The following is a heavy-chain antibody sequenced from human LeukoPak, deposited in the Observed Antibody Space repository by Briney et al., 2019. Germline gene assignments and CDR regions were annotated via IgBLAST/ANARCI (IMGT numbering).Heavy chain of an antibody. D-gene: IGHD3-9*01. CDR3: AREYYDMLTGPPRDAFDI. J-gene: IGHJ3*02. Sequence: GGSLRLSCAASGFTFSTYAMHWVRQAPGKGLEWVTVISYDGGSKYYADSVKGRFTISRDNSKNTLYLQMNSLRAEDTAVYYCAREYYDMLTGPPRDAFDIWGRGTMVTVSS. V-gene: IGHV3-30*04. CDR1: GFTFSTYA. CDR2: ISYDGGSK.